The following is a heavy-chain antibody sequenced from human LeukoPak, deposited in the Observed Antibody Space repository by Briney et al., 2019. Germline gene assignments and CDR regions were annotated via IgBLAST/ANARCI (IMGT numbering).Heavy chain of an antibody. CDR1: VGSINNYY. CDR3: ARGLLLSYFDY. D-gene: IGHD2-15*01. CDR2: IYYSGIT. Sequence: SETLSLTCTVSVGSINNYYWSWIRQPPGKGLECIGYIYYSGITNYNPSLKSRVTISVDTSKNQFSLKLSSVTAADTAVYYCARGLLLSYFDYWGQGTLVTVSS. J-gene: IGHJ4*02. V-gene: IGHV4-59*01.